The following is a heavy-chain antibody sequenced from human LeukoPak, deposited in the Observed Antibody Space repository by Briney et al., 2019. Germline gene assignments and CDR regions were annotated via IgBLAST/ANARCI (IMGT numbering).Heavy chain of an antibody. Sequence: GGSLRLSCVASGITFTTDAMSWVRQAPGKGLDWVAVIWYGGSHQYYADSVKGRFTISRDNSKNTLYLQMNSLRVEDTAVYYCARGGGHSFGNLDYWGQGTLVTVSS. V-gene: IGHV3-33*08. CDR3: ARGGGHSFGNLDY. D-gene: IGHD5-18*01. CDR1: GITFTTDA. CDR2: IWYGGSHQ. J-gene: IGHJ4*02.